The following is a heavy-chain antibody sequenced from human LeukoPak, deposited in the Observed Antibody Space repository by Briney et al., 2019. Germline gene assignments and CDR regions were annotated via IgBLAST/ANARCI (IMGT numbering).Heavy chain of an antibody. CDR2: ISSSSSYI. Sequence: GGSLILSCAASGFTLGNYGMSWFRQAPGKGLEWVSSISSSSSYIYYADSVKGRFTISRDNAKNSLYLQMNSLRAEDTAVYYCARGGSGWYGGFDYWGQGTLVTVSS. J-gene: IGHJ4*02. CDR3: ARGGSGWYGGFDY. CDR1: GFTLGNYG. D-gene: IGHD6-19*01. V-gene: IGHV3-21*01.